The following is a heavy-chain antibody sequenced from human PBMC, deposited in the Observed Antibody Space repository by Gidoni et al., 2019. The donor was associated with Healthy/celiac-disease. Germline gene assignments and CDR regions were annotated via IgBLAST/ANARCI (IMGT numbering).Heavy chain of an antibody. J-gene: IGHJ1*01. CDR2: IYTSGST. V-gene: IGHV4-4*07. D-gene: IGHD6-13*01. Sequence: QVQLQESGPGLVKPSETLSLTCPVSGGSISSYYWSWIRQPAGKGLEWIGRIYTSGSTNYNPSLKSRVTMSVDTSKNQFSLKLSSVTAADTAVYYCAREGDVLSSSWKYFQHWGQGTLVTVSS. CDR1: GGSISSYY. CDR3: AREGDVLSSSWKYFQH.